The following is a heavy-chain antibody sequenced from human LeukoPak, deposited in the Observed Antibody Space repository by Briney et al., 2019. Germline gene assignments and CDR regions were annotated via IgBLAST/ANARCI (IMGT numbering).Heavy chain of an antibody. CDR2: INPSGGST. CDR3: ARAWSCDSSGYYYHFDY. Sequence: ASVKVSCKASGYTFTSYYMHWVRQAPGQGLEWMGIINPSGGSTSYAQKFQGRVTMTRDTSTSTVYMELSSLRSEDTAVYYCARAWSCDSSGYYYHFDYWGQGTLVTVSS. D-gene: IGHD3-22*01. V-gene: IGHV1-46*01. J-gene: IGHJ4*02. CDR1: GYTFTSYY.